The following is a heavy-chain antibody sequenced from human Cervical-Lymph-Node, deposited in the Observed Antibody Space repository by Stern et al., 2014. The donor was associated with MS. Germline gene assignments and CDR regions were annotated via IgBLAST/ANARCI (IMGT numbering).Heavy chain of an antibody. CDR2: ISYDGSNK. CDR1: GFTFSSYA. CDR3: ARVSGSEGYFDY. J-gene: IGHJ4*02. V-gene: IGHV3-30*04. Sequence: QVQLLQPGGGVVQPGRSLRLSCAASGFTFSSYAMHWVRQAPGKGLEWVAVISYDGSNKYYADSVKGRFTISRDNSKNTLYLQMNSLRAEDTAVYYCARVSGSEGYFDYWGQGTLVTVSS. D-gene: IGHD3-22*01.